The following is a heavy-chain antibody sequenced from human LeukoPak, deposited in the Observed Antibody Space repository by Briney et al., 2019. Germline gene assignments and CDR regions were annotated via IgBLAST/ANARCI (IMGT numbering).Heavy chain of an antibody. Sequence: GGSLRLSCAASGFTFSSYWMNWARQAPGKGLEWVASINHNGNVNYYVDSVKGRFTISRDNAKNSLYLQMSNLRAEDTAVYFCVRGGGLDVWGQGATVTVSS. CDR1: GFTFSSYW. J-gene: IGHJ6*02. D-gene: IGHD3-16*01. CDR2: INHNGNVN. V-gene: IGHV3-7*03. CDR3: VRGGGLDV.